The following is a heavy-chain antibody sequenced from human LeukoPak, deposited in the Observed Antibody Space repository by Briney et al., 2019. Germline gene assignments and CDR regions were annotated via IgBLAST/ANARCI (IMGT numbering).Heavy chain of an antibody. CDR1: GFTFSSYG. CDR3: AKDLTGDLDAFDI. V-gene: IGHV3-30*02. J-gene: IGHJ3*02. D-gene: IGHD7-27*01. CDR2: MRDGGRNK. Sequence: GGSLSLSCAASGFTFSSYGMHWVGQAPGRGVEGVAFMRDGGRNKYYAASVKGRFTTSRDNSKNTLYLQMNSLRAADTAVYYCAKDLTGDLDAFDIWGQGTMVTVSS.